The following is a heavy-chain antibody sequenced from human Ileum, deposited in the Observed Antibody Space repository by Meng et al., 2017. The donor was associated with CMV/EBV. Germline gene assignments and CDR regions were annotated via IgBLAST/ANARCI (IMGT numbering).Heavy chain of an antibody. CDR2: INPNNGGT. J-gene: IGHJ6*02. D-gene: IGHD3/OR15-3a*01. CDR3: AKSHSDFWTGYLPYMDV. Sequence: VSVKVPCKASGYTVSDHSVHWVRQAPGQGLEWIGFINPNNGGTNWAQKFLGRVTLTRDTAISTAYMELSRLTSDDAAVYYCAKSHSDFWTGYLPYMDVWGQGTTVTVSS. V-gene: IGHV1-2*02. CDR1: GYTVSDHS.